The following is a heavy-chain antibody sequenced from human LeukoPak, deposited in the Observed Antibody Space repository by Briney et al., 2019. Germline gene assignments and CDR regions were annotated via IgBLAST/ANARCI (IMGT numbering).Heavy chain of an antibody. Sequence: SETLSLTCAVYGGSLNGYYWNWIRQSPGRGLEWIGEINQSGGTSYNPSLKSRVTISIDTSKNQFSLTLTSVTATDTAVYYCARRSSNLKVKYWGQGTLVTVSS. V-gene: IGHV4-34*01. CDR3: ARRSSNLKVKY. J-gene: IGHJ4*02. CDR2: INQSGGT. CDR1: GGSLNGYY. D-gene: IGHD1-1*01.